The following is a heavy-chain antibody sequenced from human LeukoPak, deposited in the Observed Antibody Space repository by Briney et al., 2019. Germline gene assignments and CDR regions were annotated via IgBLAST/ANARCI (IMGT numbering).Heavy chain of an antibody. CDR1: GGSISSGGYS. CDR2: IYHSGSA. V-gene: IGHV4-30-2*01. CDR3: ARGDGYSFDY. J-gene: IGHJ4*02. Sequence: ASQTLSLTCAVSGGSISSGGYSWSWIRQPPGKGLEWIGYIYHSGSAYYNPSLESRVTISIDRSKNQFSLNLTSVTAADTAVYYCARGDGYSFDYWGQGTLVTVSS. D-gene: IGHD2-21*02.